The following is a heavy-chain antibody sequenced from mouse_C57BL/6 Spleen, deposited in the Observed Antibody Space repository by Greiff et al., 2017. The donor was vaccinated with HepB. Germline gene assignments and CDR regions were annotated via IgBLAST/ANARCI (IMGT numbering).Heavy chain of an antibody. D-gene: IGHD2-3*01. V-gene: IGHV1-50*01. CDR3: AREYDGYYVAY. J-gene: IGHJ2*01. CDR2: IDPSDSYT. Sequence: QQPGQGLEWIGEIDPSDSYTNYNQKFKGKATLTVDTSSSTAYMQLSSLTSEDSAVYYCAREYDGYYVAYWGQGTTLTVSS.